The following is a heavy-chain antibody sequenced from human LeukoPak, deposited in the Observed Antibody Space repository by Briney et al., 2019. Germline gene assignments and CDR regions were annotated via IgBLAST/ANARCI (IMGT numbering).Heavy chain of an antibody. Sequence: EASVKVSCKASGGTFSSYAISWVRQAPGQGLEWMGRIIPIFGIANYAQKFQGRVTITADKSTSTAYMELSSLRSEDTAVYYCASSTLMPTGDGIYYYYGMDVWGQGTTVTVSS. J-gene: IGHJ6*02. D-gene: IGHD2-2*01. V-gene: IGHV1-69*04. CDR1: GGTFSSYA. CDR3: ASSTLMPTGDGIYYYYGMDV. CDR2: IIPIFGIA.